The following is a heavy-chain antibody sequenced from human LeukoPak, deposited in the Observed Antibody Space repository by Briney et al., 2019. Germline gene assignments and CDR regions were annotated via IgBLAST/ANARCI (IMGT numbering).Heavy chain of an antibody. Sequence: SETLSLTCAVYGGSFSGYYWSWIRQPPGKGLEWIGEINHSGSTNYNPSLKSRVTISVDTSKNQFSLKLSSVTAADTAVYYCAREVVPTGWGDYWGQGTLVTVSS. D-gene: IGHD6-19*01. V-gene: IGHV4-34*01. J-gene: IGHJ4*02. CDR2: INHSGST. CDR3: AREVVPTGWGDY. CDR1: GGSFSGYY.